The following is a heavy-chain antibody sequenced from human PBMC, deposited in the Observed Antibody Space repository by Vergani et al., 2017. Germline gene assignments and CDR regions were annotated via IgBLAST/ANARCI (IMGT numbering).Heavy chain of an antibody. Sequence: QVQLVESGGGVVQRGGSLRLSCATSGFTLSNYDMQGIRQGPGKGLEFVAFIQFDGSNQYYADSVKGRFTLSRDFSKNTLYLQMNSRRTDDTATYYCAKHFRGWGMDYWGQGTQVIVSS. D-gene: IGHD3-16*01. CDR1: GFTLSNYD. CDR3: AKHFRGWGMDY. V-gene: IGHV3-30*02. J-gene: IGHJ4*02. CDR2: IQFDGSNQ.